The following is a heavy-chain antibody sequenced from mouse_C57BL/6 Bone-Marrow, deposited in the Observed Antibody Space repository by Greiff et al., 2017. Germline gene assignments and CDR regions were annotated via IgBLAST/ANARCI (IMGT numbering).Heavy chain of an antibody. CDR3: ARSYYYGFAY. CDR2: IHPNSGST. J-gene: IGHJ3*01. Sequence: VKLQQPGAELVKPGASVKLSCKASGYTFTSYWMHWVKQRPGQGLEWIGMIHPNSGSTNYNEKFKSKATLTVDKSSSTAYMQLSSLTSEDSAVYYCARSYYYGFAYWGQGTLVTVSA. V-gene: IGHV1-64*01. CDR1: GYTFTSYW. D-gene: IGHD1-1*01.